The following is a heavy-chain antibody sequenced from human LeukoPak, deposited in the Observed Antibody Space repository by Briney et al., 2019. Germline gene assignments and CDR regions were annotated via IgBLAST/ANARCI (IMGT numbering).Heavy chain of an antibody. J-gene: IGHJ3*02. V-gene: IGHV3-7*01. CDR2: IKLDGSEK. CDR1: GFTFSSYW. D-gene: IGHD3-22*01. Sequence: PGGSLRLSCAASGFTFSSYWMSWVRQAPGKGLEWVANIKLDGSEKYYVDSVKGRFTISRDNANNSLFLQMNRLRAEDTAVYYCARGRYYYDSSFAFDIWGQGTMVTVSS. CDR3: ARGRYYYDSSFAFDI.